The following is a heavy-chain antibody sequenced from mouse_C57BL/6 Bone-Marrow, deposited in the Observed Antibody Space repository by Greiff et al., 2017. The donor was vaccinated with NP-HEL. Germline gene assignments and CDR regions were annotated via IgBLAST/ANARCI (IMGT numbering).Heavy chain of an antibody. CDR3: TTGGIYDYDGAY. J-gene: IGHJ3*01. V-gene: IGHV1-5*01. Sequence: VQLQQSGTVLARPGASVKMSCKTSGYTFTSYWMHWVKQRPGQGLEWIGAIYPGNSDTSYNQKFKGKAKLTAVTSASTAYMELSSLTNEDSAVYYCTTGGIYDYDGAYWGQGTLVTVSA. CDR2: IYPGNSDT. CDR1: GYTFTSYW. D-gene: IGHD2-4*01.